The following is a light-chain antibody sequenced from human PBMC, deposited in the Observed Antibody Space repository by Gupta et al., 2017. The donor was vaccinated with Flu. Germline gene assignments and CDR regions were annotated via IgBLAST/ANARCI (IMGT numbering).Light chain of an antibody. V-gene: IGKV3-15*01. J-gene: IGKJ2*01. CDR1: QSLNSN. CDR2: GAS. Sequence: PPTLSLSPGDSATPSCRASQSLNSNLAWYQQKPGQAPRLLIYGASTRATGIPARFSGSGSGTEFTLTISSLQSEDFAVYYCQQDNDWPLTFGQGTKLEIK. CDR3: QQDNDWPLT.